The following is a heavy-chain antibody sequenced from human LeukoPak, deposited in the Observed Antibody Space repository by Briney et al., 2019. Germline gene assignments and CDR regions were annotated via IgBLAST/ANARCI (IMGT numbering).Heavy chain of an antibody. J-gene: IGHJ4*02. Sequence: PGGSLRLSCEASGFTFSDYWMNWVRQAPGKGLEWVAILKQDGSEILYVDSVKGRFTISRDNAKNSLYLQMNSLRAEDTAVYYCAGGAGWSIDYWGQGTLVTISS. V-gene: IGHV3-7*01. CDR3: AGGAGWSIDY. CDR1: GFTFSDYW. D-gene: IGHD2-15*01. CDR2: LKQDGSEI.